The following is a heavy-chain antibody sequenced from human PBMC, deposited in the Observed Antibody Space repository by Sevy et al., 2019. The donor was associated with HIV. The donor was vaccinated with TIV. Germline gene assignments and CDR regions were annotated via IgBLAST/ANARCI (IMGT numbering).Heavy chain of an antibody. CDR2: ISHDGSHK. CDR3: ASDPTIYASGWYYFDY. CDR1: GFTFRNYA. D-gene: IGHD6-19*01. Sequence: GGSLRLSCAASGFTFRNYAIHWVRQAPGKGLEWVAVISHDGSHKYSADSVKGRFTISRDNSNNTLYLQMNSLRAEDTAMYYCASDPTIYASGWYYFDYWGQGTLVTVSS. J-gene: IGHJ4*02. V-gene: IGHV3-30*04.